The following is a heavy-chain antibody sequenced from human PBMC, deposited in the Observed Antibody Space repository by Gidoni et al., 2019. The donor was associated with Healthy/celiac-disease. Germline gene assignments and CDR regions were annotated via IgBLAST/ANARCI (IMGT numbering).Heavy chain of an antibody. D-gene: IGHD4-17*01. CDR3: TLFTVNFDY. Sequence: EVQLVESGGGLVQPGGSLKLACAASGFTFSGSAMHWVRQASGKGLEWVGRIRSKANSYATAYAASVKGRFTISRDDSKNTAYLQMNSLKTEDTAVYYCTLFTVNFDYWGQGTLVTVSS. CDR1: GFTFSGSA. CDR2: IRSKANSYAT. J-gene: IGHJ4*02. V-gene: IGHV3-73*02.